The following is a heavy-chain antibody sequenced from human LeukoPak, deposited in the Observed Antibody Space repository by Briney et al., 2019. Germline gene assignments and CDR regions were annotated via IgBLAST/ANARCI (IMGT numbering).Heavy chain of an antibody. CDR3: ARGSLFGVVTGYFDY. CDR2: IIPIFGTA. CDR1: GGTFSSYA. V-gene: IGHV1-69*05. D-gene: IGHD3-3*01. Sequence: SVKVSCKASGGTFSSYAISWVRQAPGQGLEWMGRIIPIFGTANYAQKFQGRVTITTDESTSTAYMELSSLRSEDTAVYYCARGSLFGVVTGYFDYWGQGTLVTVSS. J-gene: IGHJ4*02.